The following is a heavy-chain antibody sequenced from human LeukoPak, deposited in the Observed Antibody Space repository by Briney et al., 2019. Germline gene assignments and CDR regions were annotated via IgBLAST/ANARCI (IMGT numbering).Heavy chain of an antibody. D-gene: IGHD2-2*01. CDR3: ARGYCSSTSCYRKGFDY. CDR1: GYTFTGYY. Sequence: ASVKVSCKASGYTFTGYYMHWVRQAPGQGLKWMGWINPNSGGTNYAQKFQGRVTMTRDTSISTAYMELSRLRSDDTAVYYCARGYCSSTSCYRKGFDYWGQGTLVTVSS. J-gene: IGHJ4*02. CDR2: INPNSGGT. V-gene: IGHV1-2*02.